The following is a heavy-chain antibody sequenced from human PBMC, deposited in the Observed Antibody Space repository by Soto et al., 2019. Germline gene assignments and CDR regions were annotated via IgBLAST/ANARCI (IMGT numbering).Heavy chain of an antibody. J-gene: IGHJ6*02. V-gene: IGHV1-18*01. Sequence: GSVKVSCKASGYTFTSSGISWVRQAPGQGLEWLGWISTDNGNTNYAQHLQGRVSLTTDTSTSTAYMELNSLTVEDTALYYCVRDAPYNWNALHDYGMDVWGQGTTVTVSS. D-gene: IGHD1-1*01. CDR2: ISTDNGNT. CDR3: VRDAPYNWNALHDYGMDV. CDR1: GYTFTSSG.